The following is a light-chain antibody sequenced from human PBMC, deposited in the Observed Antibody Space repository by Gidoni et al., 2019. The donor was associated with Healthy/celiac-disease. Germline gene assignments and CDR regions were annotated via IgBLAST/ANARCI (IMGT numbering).Light chain of an antibody. Sequence: EIVLTQSPGTLSLSPGERATLSFRASQSVSSSYLAWYQQKPGQAPRLLIYGASSRATGIPDRFSGSGSGTDFTLTISRLEPEDFAVYYCQQYGSSPPTFGQXTKVEIK. CDR2: GAS. CDR1: QSVSSSY. V-gene: IGKV3-20*01. J-gene: IGKJ1*01. CDR3: QQYGSSPPT.